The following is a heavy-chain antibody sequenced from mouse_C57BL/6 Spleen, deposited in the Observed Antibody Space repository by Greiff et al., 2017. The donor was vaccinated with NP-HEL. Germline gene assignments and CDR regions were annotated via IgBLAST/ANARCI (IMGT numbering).Heavy chain of an antibody. J-gene: IGHJ4*01. Sequence: QVQLQQSGAELVKPGASVKISCKASGYAFSSYWMNWVKQRPGKGLEWIGQIYPGDGDTNYNGKFKGKATLTADKSSSTAYMQLSSLTSEDSAVYFCAREGDYYGSSLRYYYAMDYWGQGTSVTVSS. V-gene: IGHV1-80*01. CDR3: AREGDYYGSSLRYYYAMDY. CDR1: GYAFSSYW. D-gene: IGHD1-1*01. CDR2: IYPGDGDT.